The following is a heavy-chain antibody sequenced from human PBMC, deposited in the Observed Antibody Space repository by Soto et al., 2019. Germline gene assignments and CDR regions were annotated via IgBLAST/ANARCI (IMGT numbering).Heavy chain of an antibody. D-gene: IGHD2-2*01. Sequence: PSETLSLTCAVYGGFVSSGSYYWSWIRQPPGKGLEWIGEMSHSGGTNFNPSLKSRVTISVDTSKNQFSLKLSSVTAADTAVYYCARHGVYPLWTFDPWGQGTLVTVSS. CDR1: GGFVSSGSYY. J-gene: IGHJ5*02. V-gene: IGHV4-61*01. CDR2: MSHSGGT. CDR3: ARHGVYPLWTFDP.